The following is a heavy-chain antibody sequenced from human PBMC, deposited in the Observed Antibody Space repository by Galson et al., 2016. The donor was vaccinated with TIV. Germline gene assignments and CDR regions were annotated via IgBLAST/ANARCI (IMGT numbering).Heavy chain of an antibody. CDR1: GFNFEDYG. J-gene: IGHJ6*02. Sequence: SLRLSCAASGFNFEDYGMHWVRQVSGKGLEWVSGISSNSVYRGYVDSVKGRFTVSRDNAKNSLNLQMNSLRGEDTALYYCTRARGYGYVSPQDHYFGMDVWGQGTSVTVSS. D-gene: IGHD5-18*01. V-gene: IGHV3-9*01. CDR3: TRARGYGYVSPQDHYFGMDV. CDR2: ISSNSVYR.